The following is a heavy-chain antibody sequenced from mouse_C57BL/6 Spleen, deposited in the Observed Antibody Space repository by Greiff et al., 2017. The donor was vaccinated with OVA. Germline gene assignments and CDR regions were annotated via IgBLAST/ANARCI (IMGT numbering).Heavy chain of an antibody. CDR3: TSYGSSNWYFDV. J-gene: IGHJ1*03. V-gene: IGHV14-1*01. CDR1: GFNIKDYY. CDR2: IDPEDGDT. D-gene: IGHD1-1*01. Sequence: VQLQQSGAELVRPGASVKLSCTASGFNIKDYYMHWVKQRPEQGLEWIGRIDPEDGDTEYAPKFQGKATMTADTSSNTAYLQLSSLTSEDTAVYYCTSYGSSNWYFDVWGTGTTVTVSS.